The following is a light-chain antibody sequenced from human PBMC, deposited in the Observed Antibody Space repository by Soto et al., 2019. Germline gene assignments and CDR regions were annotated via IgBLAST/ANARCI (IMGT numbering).Light chain of an antibody. J-gene: IGLJ2*01. V-gene: IGLV1-44*01. Sequence: QSVLTQPPSASGTPGQRVTISCSGSSSNIGSNTVNWYQQLPGTAPKLLIYSNNQRPSAVPDRFSCSKSGTSASLAISWLQSADEADDYCAAWYDSMNGYVVFGGGTKLTVL. CDR2: SNN. CDR3: AAWYDSMNGYVV. CDR1: SSNIGSNT.